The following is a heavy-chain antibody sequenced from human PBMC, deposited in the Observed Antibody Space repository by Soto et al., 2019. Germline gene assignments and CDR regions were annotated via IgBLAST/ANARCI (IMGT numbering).Heavy chain of an antibody. V-gene: IGHV5-51*01. CDR3: ARRRGLVGSFDY. CDR1: GYIFTTYW. Sequence: PGESLKISCKGSGYIFTTYWLVLVRHVPWKVLEWMVIIYPGESDTRYSPSFQCQVTISADKSISAAYLPWSSLKAWDTAMYFCARRRGLVGSFDYWGRGTLVTVSS. CDR2: IYPGESDT. J-gene: IGHJ4*02. D-gene: IGHD3-9*01.